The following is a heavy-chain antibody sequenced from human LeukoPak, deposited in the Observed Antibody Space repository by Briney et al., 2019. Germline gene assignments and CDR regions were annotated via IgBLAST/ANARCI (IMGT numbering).Heavy chain of an antibody. Sequence: SETLSLTCTVSGGSISSSSYYWGWIRQPPGKGLEWIGSIYYSGSTYYSPSLKSRVTISVDTSKNQFSLKLSSVTAVDTAVYYCASTSGSYDYWGQGTLVTVSS. CDR2: IYYSGST. J-gene: IGHJ4*02. V-gene: IGHV4-39*01. CDR1: GGSISSSSYY. D-gene: IGHD1-26*01. CDR3: ASTSGSYDY.